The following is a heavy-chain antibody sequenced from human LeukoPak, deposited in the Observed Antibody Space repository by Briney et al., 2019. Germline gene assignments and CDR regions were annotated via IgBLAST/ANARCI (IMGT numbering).Heavy chain of an antibody. J-gene: IGHJ4*02. CDR3: ARLDYYDSSGNFDY. V-gene: IGHV4-31*03. CDR2: IYYSGST. Sequence: SETPSLTCTVSGGSISSGGYYWSWIRQHPGKGLEWIGYIYYSGSTYYNPSLKSRVTISVDTSKNQFSLKLSSVTAADTAVYYCARLDYYDSSGNFDYWGQGTLVTVSS. CDR1: GGSISSGGYY. D-gene: IGHD3-22*01.